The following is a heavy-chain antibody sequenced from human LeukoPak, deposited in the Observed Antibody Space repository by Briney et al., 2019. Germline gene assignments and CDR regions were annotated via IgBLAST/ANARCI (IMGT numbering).Heavy chain of an antibody. Sequence: ASVKVSCKASGYTFSNYDISWVRQATGQGLEWMGWMNPNSGNTGCALQFQGRVTFSTDSSKTTGYMEMSSVRSDDTAVYYCARAVRYQLLPDYWGQGTLVTVSS. J-gene: IGHJ4*02. CDR1: GYTFSNYD. CDR3: ARAVRYQLLPDY. CDR2: MNPNSGNT. D-gene: IGHD2-2*01. V-gene: IGHV1-8*01.